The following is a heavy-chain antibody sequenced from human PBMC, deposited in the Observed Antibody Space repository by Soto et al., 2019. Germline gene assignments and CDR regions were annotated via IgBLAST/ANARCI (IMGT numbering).Heavy chain of an antibody. Sequence: QVQLVQYGAEVKKPGASVKVSCKASGYMFSTYDINWVRQAPGQGLEWMGWLNPNSGNTGYAQKFQGRVTMTRNTSINTAYMELSSLGSDDTAVYYCARDHRYNWNDEGWFDPWGQGTLVTVSS. V-gene: IGHV1-8*01. J-gene: IGHJ5*02. CDR1: GYMFSTYD. CDR3: ARDHRYNWNDEGWFDP. CDR2: LNPNSGNT. D-gene: IGHD1-20*01.